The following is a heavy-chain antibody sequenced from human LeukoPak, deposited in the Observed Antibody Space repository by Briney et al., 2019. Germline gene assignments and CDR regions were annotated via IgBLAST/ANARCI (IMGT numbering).Heavy chain of an antibody. V-gene: IGHV4-59*01. Sequence: SETLSLTCTVSGGSISNSYWSWIRQPPGKGLEWIGCIYYSGSTHYNPSLRSRVTISVDTSKRQFSLKLSSVTAADTAVYYCARDSPPKTGTHGEHERYFDLWGRGTLVTVSS. CDR2: IYYSGST. D-gene: IGHD1-14*01. J-gene: IGHJ2*01. CDR1: GGSISNSY. CDR3: ARDSPPKTGTHGEHERYFDL.